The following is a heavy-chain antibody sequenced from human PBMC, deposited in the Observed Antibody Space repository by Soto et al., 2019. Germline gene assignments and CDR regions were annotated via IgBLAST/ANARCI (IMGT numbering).Heavy chain of an antibody. CDR3: AREAGADYYYSMDV. CDR2: IYHSGST. CDR1: GGSISSGGYS. V-gene: IGHV4-61*08. D-gene: IGHD3-10*01. J-gene: IGHJ6*02. Sequence: SETLSLTCAVSGGSISSGGYSWSWIRQPPGKGLEWIGYIYHSGSTKYNPSLKSRVTISVDTSKNQFSLKLSSVTAADTAVYYCAREAGADYYYSMDVWGQGTTVTVSS.